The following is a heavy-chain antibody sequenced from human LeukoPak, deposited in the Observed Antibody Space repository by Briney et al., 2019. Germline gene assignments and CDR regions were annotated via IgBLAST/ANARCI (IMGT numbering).Heavy chain of an antibody. CDR1: GYPINSGYY. D-gene: IGHD3-22*01. CDR2: IYHSGST. J-gene: IGHJ3*02. V-gene: IGHV4-38-2*01. CDR3: ARLGHYYDSSGYYDAFDI. Sequence: PSETLSLTCAVSGYPINSGYYWGWIRQPPGKGLEWIGSIYHSGSTYYNPSLKSRVTISIDTSKNQFSLKLSSVTAADTAVYYCARLGHYYDSSGYYDAFDIWGQGTMVTVSS.